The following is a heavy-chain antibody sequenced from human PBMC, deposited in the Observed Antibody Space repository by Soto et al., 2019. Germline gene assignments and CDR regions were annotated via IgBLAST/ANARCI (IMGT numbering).Heavy chain of an antibody. CDR1: GGSISSGGYY. V-gene: IGHV4-31*03. CDR2: IYYSGST. CDR3: ARVSRPFLDYLIDY. Sequence: SETLSLTCTVSGGSISSGGYYWSWIRQHPGKGLEWIGYIYYSGSTYYNPSLKSRVTISVDTSKNQFSLKLSSVTAADTAVYYCARVSRPFLDYLIDYWGQGTLVTVSS. D-gene: IGHD4-17*01. J-gene: IGHJ4*02.